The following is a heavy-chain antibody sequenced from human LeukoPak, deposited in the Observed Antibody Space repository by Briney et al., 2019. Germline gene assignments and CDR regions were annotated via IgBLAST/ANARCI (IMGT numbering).Heavy chain of an antibody. J-gene: IGHJ6*02. CDR2: IYYRGST. D-gene: IGHD5-24*01. CDR1: GGSISSSTHY. V-gene: IGHV4-39*07. Sequence: SETLSLTCTVSGGSISSSTHYWGWIRQPPGKGLEWIGNIYYRGSTYYNPSLKSRVTITVDTSKNQFSLKLSSVTAADTAVYYCARERRDGYNPPVDVWGQGTTVTVSS. CDR3: ARERRDGYNPPVDV.